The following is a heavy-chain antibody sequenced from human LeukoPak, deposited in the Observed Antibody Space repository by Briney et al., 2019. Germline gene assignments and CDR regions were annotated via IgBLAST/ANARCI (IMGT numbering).Heavy chain of an antibody. CDR2: IIPIFGTA. D-gene: IGHD2-15*01. CDR3: ARVRSHCSGGSCYEYYFDY. J-gene: IGHJ4*02. V-gene: IGHV1-69*05. CDR1: GGTFSSYA. Sequence: ASVKVSCTASGGTFSSYAISWVRQAPGQGLEWMGGIIPIFGTANYAQKFQGRVTMTRDTSTSTVYMELSSLRSEDTAVYYCARVRSHCSGGSCYEYYFDYWGQGTLVTVSS.